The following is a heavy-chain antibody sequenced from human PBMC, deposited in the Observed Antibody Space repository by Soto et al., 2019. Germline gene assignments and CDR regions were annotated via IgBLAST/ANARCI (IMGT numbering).Heavy chain of an antibody. Sequence: QVQLQQWGAGLLKSSETLSLTCAFYGAAVSGLYWSWISQAPGMGLEWIGEINHRGTTNYNPSLKSRVTTTADTDKNQSSLKPSSVTAADTAVYFRARRVEMAATYFDHWGKGTLVSVSS. CDR1: GAAVSGLY. V-gene: IGHV4-34*02. CDR2: INHRGTT. D-gene: IGHD2-21*01. CDR3: ARRVEMAATYFDH. J-gene: IGHJ4*02.